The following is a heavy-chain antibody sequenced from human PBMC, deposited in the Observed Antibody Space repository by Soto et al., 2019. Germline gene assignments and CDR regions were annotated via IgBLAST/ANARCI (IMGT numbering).Heavy chain of an antibody. J-gene: IGHJ3*02. CDR3: AKTLYYDFWSGYYNWFAFDI. CDR1: GFTFSSYA. CDR2: ISGSGGST. Sequence: GGSLRLSCAASGFTFSSYAMSWVRQAPGKGLEWVSAISGSGGSTYYADSVKGRFTISRDNSKNTLYLQMNSLRAEDTAVYYCAKTLYYDFWSGYYNWFAFDIWGQGTMVTVSS. V-gene: IGHV3-23*01. D-gene: IGHD3-3*01.